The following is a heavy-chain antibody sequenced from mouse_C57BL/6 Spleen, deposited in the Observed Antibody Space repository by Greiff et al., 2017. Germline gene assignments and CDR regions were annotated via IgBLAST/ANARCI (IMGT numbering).Heavy chain of an antibody. CDR3: ARPYGSSQYYFDY. CDR2: IHPNSGST. Sequence: VQLQQPGAELVKPGASVKLSCKASGYTFTSYWMHWVKQRPGQGLEWIGMIHPNSGSTNYNEKFKSKATLTVDKSSSTAYMQLSSLTSEDSAVYYCARPYGSSQYYFDYWGQGTTLTVSS. D-gene: IGHD1-1*01. CDR1: GYTFTSYW. V-gene: IGHV1-64*01. J-gene: IGHJ2*01.